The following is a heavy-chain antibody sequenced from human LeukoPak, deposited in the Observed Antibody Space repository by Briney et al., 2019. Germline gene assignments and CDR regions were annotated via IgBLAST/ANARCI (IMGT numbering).Heavy chain of an antibody. CDR2: MNPNSGNT. D-gene: IGHD3-10*01. J-gene: IGHJ6*02. Sequence: ASVTVSCKASGYTFTSYDINWVRQAPGQGLEWMGWMNPNSGNTGYAQKFQGRVTMTRNTSISTAYMELGNLRSEDTAEYYCARCLGFWVYYYYYGRDVWGQGTTVTVSS. CDR3: ARCLGFWVYYYYYGRDV. CDR1: GYTFTSYD. V-gene: IGHV1-8*01.